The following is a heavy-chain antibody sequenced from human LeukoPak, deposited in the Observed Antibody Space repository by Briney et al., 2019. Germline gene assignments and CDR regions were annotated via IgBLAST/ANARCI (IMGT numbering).Heavy chain of an antibody. CDR1: GFTFSTYW. D-gene: IGHD3-10*01. V-gene: IGHV3-74*01. Sequence: GGSLRLSCAASGFTFSTYWMRWVRQAPGRGLVWVSRIKSGGSNSYYADCVKGRFTISRDHAKNTLYLQMNSLRAEDTAVYHCVRVGGRSSIGVDCWGQGTLVTVSS. CDR2: IKSGGSNS. CDR3: VRVGGRSSIGVDC. J-gene: IGHJ4*02.